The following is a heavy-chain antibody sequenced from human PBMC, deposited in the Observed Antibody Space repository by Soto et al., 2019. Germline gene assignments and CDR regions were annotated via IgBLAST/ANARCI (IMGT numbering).Heavy chain of an antibody. CDR1: EYTFTSSY. Sequence: QVQLVQSGAEVKKPGSSVKVSCKASEYTFTSSYIHWVRQAPGQGLEWMGIINPSGDSATYAQKFQGRVTMTRDTSTSTVYMDLSSLTSEDTAMYYCARGLTRSGYYMWGQGTLVTVSS. J-gene: IGHJ4*02. D-gene: IGHD3-3*01. CDR2: INPSGDSA. V-gene: IGHV1-46*01. CDR3: ARGLTRSGYYM.